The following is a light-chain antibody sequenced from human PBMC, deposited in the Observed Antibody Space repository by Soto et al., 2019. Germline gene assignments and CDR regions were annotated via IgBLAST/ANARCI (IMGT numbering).Light chain of an antibody. V-gene: IGKV1-5*01. CDR3: QHYDNYPWT. Sequence: DIQMTQSPSTLSASVGDRVTITCRASQSVSHYLAWYQQKPGIAPKVLIYDASSLESGVPSRFSGSGSGTEFTLTISSLQPDDLATYYCQHYDNYPWTFGRGTKVEVK. CDR2: DAS. J-gene: IGKJ1*01. CDR1: QSVSHY.